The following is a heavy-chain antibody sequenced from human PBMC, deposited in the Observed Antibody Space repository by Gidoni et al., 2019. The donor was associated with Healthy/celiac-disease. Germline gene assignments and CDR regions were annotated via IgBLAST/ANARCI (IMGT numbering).Heavy chain of an antibody. V-gene: IGHV5-10-1*03. CDR2: IDPSDSYT. J-gene: IGHJ4*02. CDR1: GYSFTSYW. D-gene: IGHD2-15*01. Sequence: EVQLVQSGAEVKKPGESLRISCKGSGYSFTSYWISWVRQMPGKGLEWMGRIDPSDSYTNYSPSFQGHVTISADKSISTAYLQWSSLKASDTAMYYCARLRGYCSGGSCYSTDYWGQGTLVTVSS. CDR3: ARLRGYCSGGSCYSTDY.